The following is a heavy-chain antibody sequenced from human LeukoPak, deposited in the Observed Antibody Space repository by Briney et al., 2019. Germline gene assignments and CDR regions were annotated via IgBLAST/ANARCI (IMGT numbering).Heavy chain of an antibody. CDR2: ISYDGSNK. J-gene: IGHJ4*02. CDR3: ARDPDVFLWMATISFDY. Sequence: QSGGSLRLSCAASGFTFSSYAMHWVRQAPGKGLEWVAVISYDGSNKYYADSVKGRFTISRDNSKNTLYLQMNSLRAEDTAVYYCARDPDVFLWMATISFDYWGQGTLVTVSS. CDR1: GFTFSSYA. D-gene: IGHD5-24*01. V-gene: IGHV3-30-3*01.